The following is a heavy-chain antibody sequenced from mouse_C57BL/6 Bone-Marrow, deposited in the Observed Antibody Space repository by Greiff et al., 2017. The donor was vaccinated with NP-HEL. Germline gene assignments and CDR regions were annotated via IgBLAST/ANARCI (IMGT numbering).Heavy chain of an antibody. CDR2: IYPRDGST. CDR3: ARVYYRPYYAMDY. D-gene: IGHD2-12*01. Sequence: QVQLQQSDAELVKPGASVKISCKVSGYTFTDHTIHWMKQRPEQGLEWIGFIYPRDGSTKYNEKFKGKATLTADKSYRTAYMQLNSLTSEDSAVYFCARVYYRPYYAMDYWGQGTSVTVSS. CDR1: GYTFTDHT. J-gene: IGHJ4*01. V-gene: IGHV1-78*01.